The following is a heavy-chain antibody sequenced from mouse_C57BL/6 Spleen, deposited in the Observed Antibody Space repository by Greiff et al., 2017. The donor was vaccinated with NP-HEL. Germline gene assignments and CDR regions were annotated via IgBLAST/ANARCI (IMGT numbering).Heavy chain of an antibody. CDR2: IHPSDSDT. CDR3: AMGHIYYDYPHAMDY. D-gene: IGHD2-4*01. V-gene: IGHV1-74*01. Sequence: QVQLQQPGAELVKPGASVKVSCKASGYTFTSYWMHWVKQRPGQGLEWIGRIHPSDSDTNYNQKFKGKATLTVDKSSSTAYMQLSSLTSEDSAVYYCAMGHIYYDYPHAMDYWGQGTSVTVSS. J-gene: IGHJ4*01. CDR1: GYTFTSYW.